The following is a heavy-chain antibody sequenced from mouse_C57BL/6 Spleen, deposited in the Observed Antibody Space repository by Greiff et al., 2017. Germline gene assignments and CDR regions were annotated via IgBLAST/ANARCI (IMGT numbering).Heavy chain of an antibody. CDR3: ARQSDSNCVDYAMDY. D-gene: IGHD2-5*01. CDR1: GFTFSSYG. V-gene: IGHV5-6*01. CDR2: ISSGGSYT. J-gene: IGHJ4*01. Sequence: EVKLVESGGDLVKPGGSLKLSCAASGFTFSSYGMSWVRQTPDKRLEWVATISSGGSYTYYPDSVKGRFTISRDNAKNTLYLQMSSLKSEDTAMYYCARQSDSNCVDYAMDYWGQGTSVTVSS.